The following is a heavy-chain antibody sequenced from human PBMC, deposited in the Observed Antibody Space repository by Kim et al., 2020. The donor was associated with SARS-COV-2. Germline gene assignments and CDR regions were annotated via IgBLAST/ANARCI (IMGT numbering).Heavy chain of an antibody. CDR1: GGSFTSYS. CDR2: INPSGST. J-gene: IGHJ4*02. D-gene: IGHD1-26*01. V-gene: IGHV4-34*01. CDR3: ARGRAELSY. Sequence: SETLSLTCAVFGGSFTSYSWSWIRQPPGKGLEWIGEINPSGSTNYIPSLKSRVTISLDTSKNQFSLKLTSVTAADTAVYYCARGRAELSYWGQGTLVTFS.